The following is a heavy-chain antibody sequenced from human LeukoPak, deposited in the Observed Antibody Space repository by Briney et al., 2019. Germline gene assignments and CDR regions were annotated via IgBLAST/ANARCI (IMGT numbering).Heavy chain of an antibody. CDR2: INPSGGST. D-gene: IGHD3-22*01. Sequence: ASVKVSCKASGYTFTSYYMHWVRQAPGQGLEWMGIINPSGGSTSYAQKFQGRVTMTRDTSTSTVYMELSGLRSEDTAVYYCARGHEGYYDSSGYYFFDYWGQGTLVTVS. V-gene: IGHV1-46*01. J-gene: IGHJ4*02. CDR1: GYTFTSYY. CDR3: ARGHEGYYDSSGYYFFDY.